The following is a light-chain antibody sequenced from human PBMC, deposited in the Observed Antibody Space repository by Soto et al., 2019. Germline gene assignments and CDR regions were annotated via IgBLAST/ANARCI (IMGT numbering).Light chain of an antibody. J-gene: IGLJ2*01. Sequence: QSVLTQPASVSGSPGQSITISCTGTSSGVGRYNLVSWYQQHPGKAPKLIIHEVNKRPSGVSNRFSGSKSGITASLTISGLQAEDEADYYCCSYAGVITLVFGGGTKVTVL. CDR3: CSYAGVITLV. CDR1: SSGVGRYNL. CDR2: EVN. V-gene: IGLV2-23*02.